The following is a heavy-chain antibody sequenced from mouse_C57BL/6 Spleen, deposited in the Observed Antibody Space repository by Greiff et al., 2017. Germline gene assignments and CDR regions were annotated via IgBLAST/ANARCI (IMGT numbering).Heavy chain of an antibody. CDR2: ISSGSSTI. CDR1: GFTFSDYG. J-gene: IGHJ4*01. CDR3: ARPTMVTYYAMDY. V-gene: IGHV5-17*01. Sequence: EVKLMESGGGLVKPGGSLKLSCAASGFTFSDYGMHWVRQAPEKGLEWVAYISSGSSTIYYADTVKGRFTISRDNAKNTLFLQMTSLRSEDTAMYYCARPTMVTYYAMDYWGQGTSVTVSS. D-gene: IGHD2-9*01.